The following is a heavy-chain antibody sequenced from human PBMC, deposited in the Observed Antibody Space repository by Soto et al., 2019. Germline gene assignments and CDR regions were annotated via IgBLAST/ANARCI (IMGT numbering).Heavy chain of an antibody. CDR2: INNRGDTT. D-gene: IGHD1-20*01. V-gene: IGHV3-23*01. J-gene: IGHJ5*02. CDR3: AKGVYEVQS. CDR1: GFTFSSYA. Sequence: EVLLLESGGGLVQPGGSLRLSCAASGFTFSSYAMRWVRQTPGKGPEWVSGINNRGDTTYYADSVKGRFTISRDNSKNTLFLQMNSLRPEDTAVYYCAKGVYEVQSWGQGTLVTVSP.